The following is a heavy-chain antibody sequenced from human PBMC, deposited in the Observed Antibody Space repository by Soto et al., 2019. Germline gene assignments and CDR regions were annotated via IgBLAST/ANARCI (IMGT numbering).Heavy chain of an antibody. J-gene: IGHJ6*02. CDR2: IRGSGGST. CDR1: GFTFSSYA. V-gene: IGHV3-23*01. D-gene: IGHD6-6*01. Sequence: EVQLLDSGGGLVQPGGSLRLSCAAYGFTFSSYAMSWVRQAPGKGLEWVSAIRGSGGSTYYADSVKGRFTISRDNSKNTLYLQMNSLRAEDTAVYYCAKERIAARRWMDYYYYGMDVWGQGTTVTVSS. CDR3: AKERIAARRWMDYYYYGMDV.